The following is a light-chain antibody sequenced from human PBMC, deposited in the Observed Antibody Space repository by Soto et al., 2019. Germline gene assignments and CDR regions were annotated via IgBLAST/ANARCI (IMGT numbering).Light chain of an antibody. CDR3: SSYTSSSTLV. Sequence: LTQPASVSGSPGQSIAISRTGTSSDVGSYNYVSWYQQHPGKAPKLMIYDVTNRPSGVSDRFSGSKSGNTASPTISGLQAEDEADYYCSSYTSSSTLVFGGGTKLTVL. J-gene: IGLJ2*01. CDR2: DVT. V-gene: IGLV2-14*01. CDR1: SSDVGSYNY.